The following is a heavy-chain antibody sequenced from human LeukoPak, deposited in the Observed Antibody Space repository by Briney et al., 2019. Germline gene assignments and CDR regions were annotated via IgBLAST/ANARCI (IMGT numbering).Heavy chain of an antibody. CDR2: IRSSSGAA. D-gene: IGHD5-24*01. CDR3: ARVADGHTVIYFDY. V-gene: IGHV3-48*02. Sequence: PGGSLRLSCAASGFTFSDYNMHWVRQAPGKGLEWIAQIRSSSGAAYYADSVKGRFTVSRDNAKDSLYLQMNSLRDEDTAMFYCARVADGHTVIYFDYWGQGTLVTVSS. J-gene: IGHJ4*02. CDR1: GFTFSDYN.